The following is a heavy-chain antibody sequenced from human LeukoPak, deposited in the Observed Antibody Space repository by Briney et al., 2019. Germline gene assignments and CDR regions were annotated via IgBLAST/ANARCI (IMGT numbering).Heavy chain of an antibody. J-gene: IGHJ4*02. D-gene: IGHD4/OR15-4a*01. CDR3: ARDLSGYGEGGYFDF. V-gene: IGHV3-66*01. CDR1: GITVSGNY. Sequence: TGGSLRLSCAASGITVSGNYMSWVRQAPGKGLEWVSLVYSDGRTYSADSVKGRFTISRDNSKNTLYLQLNSLRAEDTAVYYCARDLSGYGEGGYFDFWGQGALVTVSS. CDR2: VYSDGRT.